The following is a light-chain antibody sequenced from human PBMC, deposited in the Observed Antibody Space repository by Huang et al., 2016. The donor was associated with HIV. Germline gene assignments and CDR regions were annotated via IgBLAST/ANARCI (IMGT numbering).Light chain of an antibody. V-gene: IGKV4-1*01. J-gene: IGKJ2*01. CDR1: QSVLYSSNNKNY. CDR2: WAS. Sequence: DIVMTQSPDSLAVSLGERATINRKSSQSVLYSSNNKNYLAWYQQKPGQPPKLLIYWASTRESGVPDRFSGSGSGTDFTLTISSLQAADVAVYYCQQYYSSPYTFGQGTKLEIK. CDR3: QQYYSSPYT.